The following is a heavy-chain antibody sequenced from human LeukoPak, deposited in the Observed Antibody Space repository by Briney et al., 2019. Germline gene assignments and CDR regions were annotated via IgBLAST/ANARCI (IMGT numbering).Heavy chain of an antibody. CDR3: ATIRVGASQLFDY. CDR2: VDPEDGER. V-gene: IGHV1-69-2*01. Sequence: ASVKVSCKASGYAFTDNYIHWVQQAPGKGLEWMGRVDPEDGERIYAEKFQGRVTITADTSTDTAYMELSSLRSEDTAVYYCATIRVGASQLFDYWGQGTLVTVSS. D-gene: IGHD1-26*01. CDR1: GYAFTDNY. J-gene: IGHJ4*02.